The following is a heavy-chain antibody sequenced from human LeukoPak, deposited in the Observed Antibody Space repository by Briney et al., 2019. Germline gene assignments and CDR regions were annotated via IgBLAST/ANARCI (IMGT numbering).Heavy chain of an antibody. CDR3: AKGAMGGVVVAASG. Sequence: GGSLRLSCAASGFTVSSNYMSWVRQAPGKGLEWVSVIYSGGSTYYADSVKGRFTISRDNSKNTLYLQMNSLRAEDTAVYYCAKGAMGGVVVAASGWGQGTLVTVSS. CDR1: GFTVSSNY. CDR2: IYSGGST. V-gene: IGHV3-66*01. J-gene: IGHJ4*02. D-gene: IGHD2-15*01.